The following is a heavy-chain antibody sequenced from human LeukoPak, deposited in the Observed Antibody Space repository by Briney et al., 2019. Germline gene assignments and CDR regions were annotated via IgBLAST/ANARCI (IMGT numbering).Heavy chain of an antibody. V-gene: IGHV3-23*01. CDR3: AKGQNWGSVYFDY. CDR2: ITASASST. CDR1: GFTFSSYA. J-gene: IGHJ4*02. Sequence: PGGSLRLSCAASGFTFSSYAMSWVRQPPGKGLGWVSSITASASSTYYADSVKGRLTISRGNSKSTLYLQMNSLRAEGTAVYYCAKGQNWGSVYFDYWGQGTLVTVSS. D-gene: IGHD7-27*01.